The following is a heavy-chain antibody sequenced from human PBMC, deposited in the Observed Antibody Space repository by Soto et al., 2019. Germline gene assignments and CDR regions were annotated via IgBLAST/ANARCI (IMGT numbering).Heavy chain of an antibody. Sequence: ASVNVSCKSAGYDFTPYYINWVRQASGQGLECMGWMNPINGATGSARRFQGRVSMTRNTATGTAYLELTSLRSDDSAVYYCGRGPSPRAPAGGTPYYFAMDVWGQGTTVTVSS. V-gene: IGHV1-8*02. CDR3: GRGPSPRAPAGGTPYYFAMDV. D-gene: IGHD6-13*01. J-gene: IGHJ6*02. CDR2: MNPINGAT. CDR1: GYDFTPYY.